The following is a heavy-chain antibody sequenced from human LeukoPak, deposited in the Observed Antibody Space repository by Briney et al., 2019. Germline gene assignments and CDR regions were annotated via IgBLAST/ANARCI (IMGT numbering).Heavy chain of an antibody. D-gene: IGHD1-7*01. V-gene: IGHV3-23*01. J-gene: IGHJ4*02. CDR3: ARDDVSLELLEYYFDY. CDR2: FSGTGGST. CDR1: GFTFSSYA. Sequence: GGSLRLSCAASGFTFSSYAMSWVRQTPGKGLEWVSGFSGTGGSTHYGDSVKGRFTISRDNFRNTLYLQMNSLRAEDTAVYYCARDDVSLELLEYYFDYWGQGTLVTVSS.